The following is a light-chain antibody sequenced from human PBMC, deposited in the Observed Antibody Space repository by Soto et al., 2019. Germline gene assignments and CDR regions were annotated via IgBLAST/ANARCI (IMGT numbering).Light chain of an antibody. CDR1: QSVRRN. Sequence: IVMTQSPATLPVSPWQRTTLSCSASQSVRRNLAWYQQKPGQAPSLLIDGASTRATGTPARVSGSGSGTECTRTISSLKSEDVAVYDCQQYMRWPLTVGGGTKVEIK. CDR3: QQYMRWPLT. J-gene: IGKJ4*01. CDR2: GAS. V-gene: IGKV3-15*01.